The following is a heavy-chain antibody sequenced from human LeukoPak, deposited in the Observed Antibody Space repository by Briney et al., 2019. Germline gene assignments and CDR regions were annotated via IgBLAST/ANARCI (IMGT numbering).Heavy chain of an antibody. D-gene: IGHD1-26*01. Sequence: SETLSLTCTVSGGSISSSSYYWGWIRQPPGKGLEWIGSIYYSGSTYYNPSLKSRVTISVDTSKNQFSLKLSSVTAADTAVYYCARHLYQDDSGGANGYWGQGTLVTVSS. J-gene: IGHJ4*02. CDR2: IYYSGST. V-gene: IGHV4-39*01. CDR3: ARHLYQDDSGGANGY. CDR1: GGSISSSSYY.